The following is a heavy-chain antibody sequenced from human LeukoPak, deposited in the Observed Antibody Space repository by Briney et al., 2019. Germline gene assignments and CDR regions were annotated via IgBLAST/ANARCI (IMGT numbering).Heavy chain of an antibody. J-gene: IGHJ6*02. V-gene: IGHV5-51*01. CDR3: AAALGIGYYSGVDV. CDR1: GYSFTTYW. Sequence: GASLQISCKGSGYSFTTYWLAWVRQMPGKGLEWMGIIYPADSDTIYSPSFQGQVTMSADKSISTAYLQWSSLKASDTAMYYCAAALGIGYYSGVDVWGQGTTVTVSS. CDR2: IYPADSDT. D-gene: IGHD3-16*01.